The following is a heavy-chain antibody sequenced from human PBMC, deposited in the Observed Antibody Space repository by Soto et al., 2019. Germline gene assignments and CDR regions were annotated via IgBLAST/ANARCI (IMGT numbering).Heavy chain of an antibody. Sequence: QVQLQQSGPGLVKPSQTLSLTCAISGDSVSSNSAVWNWIRQSPLRGLEWLGRTYYRSKWYNDYAVSVKSRIFINPDTSKNQFSLHLISVTPEDTSVYYCANGDFWSGFSSWGQGTLVTVSS. V-gene: IGHV6-1*01. CDR2: TYYRSKWYN. CDR3: ANGDFWSGFSS. D-gene: IGHD3-3*01. J-gene: IGHJ5*02. CDR1: GDSVSSNSAV.